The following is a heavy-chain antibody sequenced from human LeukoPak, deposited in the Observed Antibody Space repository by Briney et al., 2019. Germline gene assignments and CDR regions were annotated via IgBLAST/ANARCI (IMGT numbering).Heavy chain of an antibody. Sequence: PGGSLRLSCAASGFTFSSFGMSWVRQAPGKGLEWVSGISGSGGSTYYADSVKGRFTISRDNSKNTLYLQMNSLRAEDTAVYYCAKDYYGSGSYYKKDDAFDIWGQGTMVTVSS. CDR2: ISGSGGST. V-gene: IGHV3-23*01. D-gene: IGHD3-10*01. CDR3: AKDYYGSGSYYKKDDAFDI. CDR1: GFTFSSFG. J-gene: IGHJ3*02.